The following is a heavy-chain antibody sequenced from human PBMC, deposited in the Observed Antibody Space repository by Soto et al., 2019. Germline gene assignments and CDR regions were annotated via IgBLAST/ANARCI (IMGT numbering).Heavy chain of an antibody. CDR1: GGSINSYY. Sequence: PSETLSLTCTVSGGSINSYYWSWIRQPPGKGLEWIGYIYYSGSTNYNPSLKSRVTIPVDTSKNQFSLKLSSVTAADTATYYCARILRDSQGWYHLDFWGQGTLVTVSS. CDR2: IYYSGST. V-gene: IGHV4-59*01. J-gene: IGHJ4*02. CDR3: ARILRDSQGWYHLDF. D-gene: IGHD6-19*01.